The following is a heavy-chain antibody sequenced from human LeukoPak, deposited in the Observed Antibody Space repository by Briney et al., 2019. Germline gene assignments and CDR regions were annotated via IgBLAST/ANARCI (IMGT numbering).Heavy chain of an antibody. D-gene: IGHD5-18*01. CDR2: IYPGDSDT. CDR1: GYSFTSYW. J-gene: IGHJ4*02. CDR3: ARHGDTAMVAVDY. V-gene: IGHV5-51*01. Sequence: GESLKISCKGSGYSFTSYWIGWVRQMPGKGLEWMGIIYPGDSDTRYSPSFQGQVTISADKSISTAYLQWSSRKASDTAMYYCARHGDTAMVAVDYWGQGTLVTVSS.